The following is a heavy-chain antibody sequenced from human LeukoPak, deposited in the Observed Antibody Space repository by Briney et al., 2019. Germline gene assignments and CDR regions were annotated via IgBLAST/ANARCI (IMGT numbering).Heavy chain of an antibody. D-gene: IGHD2-2*01. CDR2: LSHSGSN. V-gene: IGHV4-59*02. CDR1: GGSVSSYY. J-gene: IGHJ3*02. Sequence: AETLSLNCTVPGGSVSSYYWSWIRRPPGRGLEWIAYLSHSGSNDSNPSLTRRVTTLVDTSKNQFSLKLTSVTAADTAVYYCARARYANAWYAFDIWGHGTMVTVSS. CDR3: ARARYANAWYAFDI.